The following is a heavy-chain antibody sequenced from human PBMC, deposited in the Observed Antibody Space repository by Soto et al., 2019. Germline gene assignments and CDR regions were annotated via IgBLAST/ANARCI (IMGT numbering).Heavy chain of an antibody. CDR3: ARATWASPNWFAS. CDR2: IYYSGST. V-gene: IGHV4-59*01. Sequence: QVQLQESGPGLVKPSETLSLTCTVSGGSISSYYWSWIRQPPGKGLEWIGYIYYSGSTNYTPSLTGRVPRSVDTPKNLFSLMLSSLTAADTAVYYLARATWASPNWFASCGQGTLVTVSS. CDR1: GGSISSYY. D-gene: IGHD5-12*01. J-gene: IGHJ5*01.